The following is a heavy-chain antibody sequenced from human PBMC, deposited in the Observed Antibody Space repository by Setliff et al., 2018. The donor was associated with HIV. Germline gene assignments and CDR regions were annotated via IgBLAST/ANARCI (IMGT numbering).Heavy chain of an antibody. J-gene: IGHJ6*03. D-gene: IGHD6-6*01. Sequence: GASVKVSCKTSGYIFTAHFIHWVRQAPGQGLEWMGWINPNKATTDSAQKFQGRVAMTRDTSLNTVYMELNRLTSDDTAVYYCASLEYSSSSTRGHYYYMDVWGKGTTVTVSS. CDR1: GYIFTAHF. CDR3: ASLEYSSSSTRGHYYYMDV. V-gene: IGHV1-2*02. CDR2: INPNKATT.